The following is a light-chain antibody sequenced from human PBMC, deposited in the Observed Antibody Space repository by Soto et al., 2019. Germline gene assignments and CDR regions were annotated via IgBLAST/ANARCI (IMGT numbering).Light chain of an antibody. Sequence: DIQMTQSPSTLSASVGDRVTITCRASQTISNWLTWYQQKPGKAPKVLSYKASSLESGVPSRFSGSGSGTEFTLTISSLQPDDFATYYCQQYDSYARTFGQGTKVGIK. J-gene: IGKJ1*01. V-gene: IGKV1-5*03. CDR3: QQYDSYART. CDR1: QTISNW. CDR2: KAS.